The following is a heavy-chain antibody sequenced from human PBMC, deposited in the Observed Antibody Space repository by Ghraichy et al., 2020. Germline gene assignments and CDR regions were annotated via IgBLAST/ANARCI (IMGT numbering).Heavy chain of an antibody. D-gene: IGHD5-12*01. CDR3: VRGSHVVASNY. J-gene: IGHJ4*02. CDR1: GGSISSNSYY. Sequence: TLSLTCTVSGGSISSNSYYWGWIRQPPGKGLERIGSIYYTGITSYNPSLKSRVTISVDTSRNQFSLNLSSVTAADTAVYYCVRGSHVVASNYWGQGTLITVSS. CDR2: IYYTGIT. V-gene: IGHV4-39*07.